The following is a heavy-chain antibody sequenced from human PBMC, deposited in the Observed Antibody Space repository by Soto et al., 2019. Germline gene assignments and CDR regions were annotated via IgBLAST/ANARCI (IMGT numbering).Heavy chain of an antibody. V-gene: IGHV4-4*07. Sequence: LSLTCTVPGGSISSYYWSWIRQPAGKGLEWIGRIYTSGSTNYNPSLKSRVTMSVDTSKNQFSLKLSSVTAADTAVYYCARDSRVGATDGWFDSWDQGTLVTVSS. CDR3: ARDSRVGATDGWFDS. J-gene: IGHJ5*01. CDR1: GGSISSYY. D-gene: IGHD1-26*01. CDR2: IYTSGST.